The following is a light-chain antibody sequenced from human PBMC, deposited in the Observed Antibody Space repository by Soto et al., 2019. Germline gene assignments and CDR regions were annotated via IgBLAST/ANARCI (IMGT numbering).Light chain of an antibody. J-gene: IGKJ1*01. CDR1: QGVGST. Sequence: EIVMTQSPATLSVSPGERVTLCCRASQGVGSTLAWYRQQPGQAPRLLIYDAYIRATGVPARFSGSGSGTEFTLIISSLQSEDFAVYYCQDYSDWPTWTFGQGTKVDIK. CDR2: DAY. V-gene: IGKV3-15*01. CDR3: QDYSDWPTWT.